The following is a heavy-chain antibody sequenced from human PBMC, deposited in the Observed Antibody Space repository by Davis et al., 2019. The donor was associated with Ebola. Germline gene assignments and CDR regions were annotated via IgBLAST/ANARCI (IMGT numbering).Heavy chain of an antibody. CDR1: GYSISSGYY. Sequence: SETLSLTCTVSGYSISSGYYWGWIRQPPRKGLEWIGSIYYSGITYYNPSLKSRVTISVDTSKNQFSLKLRPVTAADTAVYYCARQGWSGYSLRHWLDPWGRGTLVTVSS. J-gene: IGHJ5*02. CDR2: IYYSGIT. D-gene: IGHD3-3*01. V-gene: IGHV4-38-2*02. CDR3: ARQGWSGYSLRHWLDP.